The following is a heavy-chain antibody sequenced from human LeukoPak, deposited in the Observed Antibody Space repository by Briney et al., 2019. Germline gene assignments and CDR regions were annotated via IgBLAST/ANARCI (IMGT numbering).Heavy chain of an antibody. V-gene: IGHV4-4*02. CDR3: AREGGPYRPLDY. CDR1: GXSISTTNW. Sequence: NPSGTLSLTCGVSGXSISTTNWWTWVRQPPGEGLEWIGEVHLSGRTHYNPSLESRVTMSVGMSENHISLRLTSVTAADTAVYYCAREGGPYRPLDYSGQGTLVTVSS. CDR2: VHLSGRT. J-gene: IGHJ4*02.